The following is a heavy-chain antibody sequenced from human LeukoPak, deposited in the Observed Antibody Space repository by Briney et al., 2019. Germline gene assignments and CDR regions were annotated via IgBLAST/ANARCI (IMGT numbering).Heavy chain of an antibody. J-gene: IGHJ3*02. V-gene: IGHV1-69*04. CDR2: IIPILGIA. Sequence: GASVKVSFKASGGTFSSYAISWVRQAPGQGLEWMGRIIPILGIANYAQKFQGRVTITADKSTSTAYMELSSLRSEDTAVYYCARDSGNPRAFDIWGQGTMVTVSS. D-gene: IGHD1-14*01. CDR3: ARDSGNPRAFDI. CDR1: GGTFSSYA.